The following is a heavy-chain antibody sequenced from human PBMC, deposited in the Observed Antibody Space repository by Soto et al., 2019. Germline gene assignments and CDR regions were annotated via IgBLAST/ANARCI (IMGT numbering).Heavy chain of an antibody. V-gene: IGHV3-23*01. Sequence: GGSLRLSCAASGFTLSNFAMSWVRQAPGKGLEWVSVVSGNGGTTYYADSVKGRFTISRDNSKNTLYLQMNSLRAEDTAVYYCARDLYYYDSSGYQPIHYYYGMDVWGQGTTVTVSS. CDR1: GFTLSNFA. CDR2: VSGNGGTT. D-gene: IGHD3-22*01. CDR3: ARDLYYYDSSGYQPIHYYYGMDV. J-gene: IGHJ6*02.